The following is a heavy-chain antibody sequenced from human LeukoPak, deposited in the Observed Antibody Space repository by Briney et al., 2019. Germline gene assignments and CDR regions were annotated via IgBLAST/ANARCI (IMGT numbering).Heavy chain of an antibody. CDR2: ISPDGSEK. CDR3: ARGGSSLFDQ. Sequence: GGSLRLSCAASGFTFTTYWMSWVRQAPGKGLEWVANISPDGSEKLYVHSVKGRFPIYRNNAKNSLDLQMSSLRADDTAVYYCARGGSSLFDQWGQGTLVTVSS. J-gene: IGHJ4*02. D-gene: IGHD6-13*01. CDR1: GFTFTTYW. V-gene: IGHV3-7*04.